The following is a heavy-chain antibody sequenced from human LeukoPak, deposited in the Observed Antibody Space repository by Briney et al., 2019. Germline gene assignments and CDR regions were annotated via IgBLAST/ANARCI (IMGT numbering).Heavy chain of an antibody. J-gene: IGHJ4*02. D-gene: IGHD3-9*01. Sequence: GRSLRLSCAASGFTFDGYGMYWVRQAPGKGLEWVSGITWNSDDMAYADSVKGRFTISRDNAKNCLYLQMNSLRVEDTALYYCTKVTDWRTGFDYWGQGTLVTVSS. CDR1: GFTFDGYG. CDR2: ITWNSDDM. V-gene: IGHV3-9*01. CDR3: TKVTDWRTGFDY.